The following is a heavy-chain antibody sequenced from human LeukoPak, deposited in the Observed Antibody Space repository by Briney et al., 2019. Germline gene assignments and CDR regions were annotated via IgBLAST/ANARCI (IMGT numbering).Heavy chain of an antibody. CDR2: IYHSGST. CDR1: GYSISSGYY. D-gene: IGHD6-6*01. CDR3: ARDGVTIAARPIGYFDY. Sequence: SETLSLTCTDSGYSISSGYYWGWIRQPPGKGLEWIGSIYHSGSTYYNPSLKSRVTISVDTSKNQFSLKLSSVTAADTAVYYCARDGVTIAARPIGYFDYWGQGTLVTVSS. V-gene: IGHV4-38-2*02. J-gene: IGHJ4*02.